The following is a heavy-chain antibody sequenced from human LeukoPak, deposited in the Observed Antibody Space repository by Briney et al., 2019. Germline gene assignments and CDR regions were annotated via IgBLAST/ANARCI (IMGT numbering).Heavy chain of an antibody. CDR3: ARLSVSSWYPYLDY. D-gene: IGHD6-13*01. CDR1: GYSFITYY. CDR2: IDPKSGDT. Sequence: ASVKVSCKALGYSFITYYIHWVRQAPGQPLEWIGWIDPKSGDTNYAQKFQGRVTMTRDTSISTAYMELNRLRSDDTAVYYCARLSVSSWYPYLDYWGQGSLVTVSS. V-gene: IGHV1-2*02. J-gene: IGHJ4*02.